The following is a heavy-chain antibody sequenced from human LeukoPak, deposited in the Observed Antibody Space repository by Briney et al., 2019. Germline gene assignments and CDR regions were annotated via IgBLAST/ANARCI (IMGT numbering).Heavy chain of an antibody. Sequence: GRSLRLSCAASGFTFSSYAMHWVRQAPGKGLEWVAVISYDGSNKYYADPVKGRFTISRDNSKNTLYLQMNSLRAEDTAVYYCARVGSHDYGDYVGWFDPWGQGTLVTVSS. V-gene: IGHV3-30-3*01. D-gene: IGHD4-17*01. CDR3: ARVGSHDYGDYVGWFDP. CDR1: GFTFSSYA. J-gene: IGHJ5*02. CDR2: ISYDGSNK.